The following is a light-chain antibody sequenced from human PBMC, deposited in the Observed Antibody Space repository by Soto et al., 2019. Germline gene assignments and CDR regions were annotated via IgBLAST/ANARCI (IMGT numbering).Light chain of an antibody. J-gene: IGKJ4*01. CDR2: SAS. V-gene: IGKV1-39*01. CDR1: QTITTL. Sequence: DIQMTQSPSSLSASVGDTVTITCRAGQTITTLLNWYQQKPGKAPKLLIYSASTLQSGVPTRFSGSGSGTDFILTIRGLQPEDFATYYCEQSYTLPLSFGRGTNVEI. CDR3: EQSYTLPLS.